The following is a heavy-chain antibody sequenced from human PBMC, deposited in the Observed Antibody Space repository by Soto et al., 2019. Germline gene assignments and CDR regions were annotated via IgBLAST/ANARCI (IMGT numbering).Heavy chain of an antibody. CDR1: GFTFSSIW. V-gene: IGHV3-74*01. CDR2: INSDGSTT. CDR3: VRDIR. J-gene: IGHJ4*02. Sequence: EVQLVESGGGLVQPGGSLRLSCAASGFTFSSIWMHWVRQAPGKGLVCVSCINSDGSTTSYADSVKGRFTISRDNAKNTLYLQMNRLTAEDTAVYYCVRDIRWGQGTLVTVSS.